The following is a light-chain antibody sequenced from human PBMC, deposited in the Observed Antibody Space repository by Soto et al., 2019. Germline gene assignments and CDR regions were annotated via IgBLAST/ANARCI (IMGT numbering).Light chain of an antibody. CDR1: QSVNSN. V-gene: IGKV3-15*01. J-gene: IGKJ5*01. CDR2: GAS. Sequence: EIVMTQSPATLSVSQGERATLSCRASQSVNSNYLAWYQQKPGQAPRLLIYGASTRATGIPAKFSGSGSGTEFTLTISSLQSEDFAVYYCQQYNNWPPITFGQGTRLEIK. CDR3: QQYNNWPPIT.